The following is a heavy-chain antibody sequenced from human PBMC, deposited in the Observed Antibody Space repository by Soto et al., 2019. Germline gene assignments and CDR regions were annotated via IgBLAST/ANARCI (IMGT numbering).Heavy chain of an antibody. CDR1: GFTFSSYG. CDR3: AKDPVKLLWFGELSHLDY. V-gene: IGHV3-30*18. D-gene: IGHD3-10*01. CDR2: ISYDGSNK. Sequence: QAQLVESGGRVVQPGRSLRLSCAASGFTFSSYGMHRVRQAPGKGLEWVAVISYDGSNKYYADSVKGRFTISRDNSKNTMYRQMNSLRAEDTAVYYCAKDPVKLLWFGELSHLDYWGEGTLVTVSS. J-gene: IGHJ4*02.